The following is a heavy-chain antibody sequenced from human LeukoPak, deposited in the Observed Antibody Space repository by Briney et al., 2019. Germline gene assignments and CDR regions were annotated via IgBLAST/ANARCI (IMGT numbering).Heavy chain of an antibody. Sequence: GGSLSLSCAASGFTFSDYYMNWIRQAPGKGLEWVSYISSSANTIYYTDSLKGRFTISRDNAKNSLFLQMNSLRAEDTAVYYCARAVGASEGVDYWGQGTLVTVSS. J-gene: IGHJ4*02. CDR2: ISSSANTI. V-gene: IGHV3-11*01. D-gene: IGHD1-26*01. CDR3: ARAVGASEGVDY. CDR1: GFTFSDYY.